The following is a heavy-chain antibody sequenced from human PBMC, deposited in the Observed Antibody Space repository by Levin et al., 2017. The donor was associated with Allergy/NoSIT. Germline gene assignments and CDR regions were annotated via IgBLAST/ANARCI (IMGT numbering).Heavy chain of an antibody. D-gene: IGHD3-9*01. J-gene: IGHJ5*02. CDR3: ARERSRYFDWLSGFDP. V-gene: IGHV4-39*01. CDR1: GDSVSSTNYY. CDR2: VYYTGST. Sequence: KPSETLSLTCTVSGDSVSSTNYYWGWIRQSPGKGLEWIGSVYYTGSTYYNPSLESRLTISVDTSKNQFSLKLSSVTAADTAVYYCARERSRYFDWLSGFDPWGQGTLVTVSS.